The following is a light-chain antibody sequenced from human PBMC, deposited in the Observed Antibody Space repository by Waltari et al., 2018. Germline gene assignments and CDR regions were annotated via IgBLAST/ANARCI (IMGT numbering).Light chain of an antibody. CDR1: SSDVGGYNY. CDR3: SSYAGSNNLV. J-gene: IGLJ2*01. CDR2: EVN. Sequence: QSALTQPPSASGSPGQSVTISCTGTSSDVGGYNYVSWYQQHPGKAPKLMIYEVNNRPSGVPDPFSGSKSGNTASLTVSGLQAEDEADYYCSSYAGSNNLVFGGGTKLTVL. V-gene: IGLV2-8*01.